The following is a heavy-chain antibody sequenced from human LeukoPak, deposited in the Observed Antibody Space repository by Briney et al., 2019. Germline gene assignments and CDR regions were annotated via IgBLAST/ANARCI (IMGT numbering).Heavy chain of an antibody. J-gene: IGHJ3*02. CDR2: INPNSGDT. CDR1: GYTFTDYY. CDR3: ARRRSRAFDI. V-gene: IGHV1-2*06. Sequence: GASVKVSCKASGYTFTDYYIHWVRQAPGQGREWMGRINPNSGDTNYAQNFQGRVTMTRDTSISTAYMELSRLRSDDTAVYYCARRRSRAFDIWGQGTMVTVSS. D-gene: IGHD5-24*01.